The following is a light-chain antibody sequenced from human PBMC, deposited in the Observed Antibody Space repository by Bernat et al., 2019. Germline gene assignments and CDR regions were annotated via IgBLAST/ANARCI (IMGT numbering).Light chain of an antibody. CDR1: QSVSSSY. V-gene: IGKV3-20*01. CDR2: GAS. Sequence: EIVLTQSPGTLSLSPGERATLSCRASQSVSSSYLAWYQQKPGQAPRLLIYGASSRATGIPDRFSGSGYGTDFTLTISRLEPEDFAVYYCQQYGSSPQITFGKGTRLEIK. J-gene: IGKJ5*01. CDR3: QQYGSSPQIT.